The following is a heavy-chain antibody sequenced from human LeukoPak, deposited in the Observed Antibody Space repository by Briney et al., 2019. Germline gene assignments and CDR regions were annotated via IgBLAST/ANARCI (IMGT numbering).Heavy chain of an antibody. J-gene: IGHJ6*02. Sequence: SETLSLTCAVYGGSFSGYYWSWIRQPPGKGLEWIGEINHSGSTNYNPSLKSRVTISVDTSKNQFPLKLSSVTAADTAVYYCASEAVVAAPGYHGMDVWGQGTTVTASS. CDR3: ASEAVVAAPGYHGMDV. CDR1: GGSFSGYY. V-gene: IGHV4-34*01. CDR2: INHSGST. D-gene: IGHD2-15*01.